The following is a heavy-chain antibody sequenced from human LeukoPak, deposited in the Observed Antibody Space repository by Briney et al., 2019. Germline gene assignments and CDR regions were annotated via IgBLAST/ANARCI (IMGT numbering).Heavy chain of an antibody. V-gene: IGHV4-34*01. Sequence: SETLSLTCAVYGGSFSDYYWSWIRQSPGKGLEWIGEINHSGSTNSNPSLKSRVTISVDASKNQFSLKLTSVTAADTAVYYCARGGWELPEGSLDYWGQGSLVTVSS. CDR1: GGSFSDYY. J-gene: IGHJ4*02. CDR3: ARGGWELPEGSLDY. CDR2: INHSGST. D-gene: IGHD1-26*01.